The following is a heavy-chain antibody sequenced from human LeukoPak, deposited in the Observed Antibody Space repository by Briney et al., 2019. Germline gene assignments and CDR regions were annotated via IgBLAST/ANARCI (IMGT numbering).Heavy chain of an antibody. J-gene: IGHJ4*02. Sequence: GRSLRLSCAASGFTFSSYAMHWVRQAPGKGLEWVAVISYDGSIKYYADSVKGRFTISRDNSKNTLYLQMNSLRAEDTAVYYCARAGYSSGWAFDYWGQGTLVTVSS. CDR1: GFTFSSYA. D-gene: IGHD6-19*01. CDR2: ISYDGSIK. CDR3: ARAGYSSGWAFDY. V-gene: IGHV3-30*04.